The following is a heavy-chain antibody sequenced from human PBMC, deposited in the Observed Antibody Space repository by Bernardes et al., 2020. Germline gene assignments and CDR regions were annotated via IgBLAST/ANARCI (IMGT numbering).Heavy chain of an antibody. Sequence: GGSLRLSCGASGFTFSNYGMNWVRQAPGKGLEWVSSISSSSGHIYYADSVKGRFTISRDNAKNSLYLQMNSLRAEDTALYYCATRFCITTSCYAFDSWGQGTLVNVSS. J-gene: IGHJ4*02. CDR3: ATRFCITTSCYAFDS. CDR2: ISSSSGHI. D-gene: IGHD2-2*01. V-gene: IGHV3-21*01. CDR1: GFTFSNYG.